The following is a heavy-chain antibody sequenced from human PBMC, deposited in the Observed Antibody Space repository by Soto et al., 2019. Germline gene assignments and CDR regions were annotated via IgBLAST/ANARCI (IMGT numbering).Heavy chain of an antibody. CDR3: ARRGITAHYGMDV. CDR2: IYPGDSDT. D-gene: IGHD1-26*01. J-gene: IGHJ6*02. V-gene: IGHV5-51*01. CDR1: GYSFTNYW. Sequence: PGESLKISCKGSGYSFTNYWNGWVRQMPGKGLEWMGFIYPGDSDTRYSPSFQGQVTISADKSISTAYLQWSSLKASDTAMYYCARRGITAHYGMDVWGQGTTVTVSS.